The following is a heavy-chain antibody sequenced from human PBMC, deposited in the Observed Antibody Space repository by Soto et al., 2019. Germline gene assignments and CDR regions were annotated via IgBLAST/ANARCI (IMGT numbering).Heavy chain of an antibody. V-gene: IGHV1-8*01. CDR2: MNPNSGDT. D-gene: IGHD7-27*01. Sequence: GASVKVSCKTSGYTFNNYDINWVRQATGQGLEWLGWMNPNSGDTGYAQKFQGRLTMTRNTAISTAYMELSSLKSEDTAVYYCARNRRETGDFDYWGQGTLVTVSS. CDR1: GYTFNNYD. CDR3: ARNRRETGDFDY. J-gene: IGHJ4*02.